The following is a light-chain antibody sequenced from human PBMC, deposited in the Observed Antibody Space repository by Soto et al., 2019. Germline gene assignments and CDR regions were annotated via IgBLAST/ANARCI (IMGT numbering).Light chain of an antibody. CDR2: EVS. J-gene: IGLJ1*01. CDR1: SSDGGSYNR. Sequence: GASSDGGSYNRVSWYQQPPGTAPKLMIYEVSNRPSGVPDRFSGSKSGNTASLTISGLQAEDEADYYCSLYTSSSTWVFATGGKVIVL. CDR3: SLYTSSSTWV. V-gene: IGLV2-18*01.